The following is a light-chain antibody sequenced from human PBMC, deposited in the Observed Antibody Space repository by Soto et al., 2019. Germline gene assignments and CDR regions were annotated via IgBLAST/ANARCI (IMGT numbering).Light chain of an antibody. CDR1: SSDVGGYNF. CDR3: CSYVGRYTWV. V-gene: IGLV2-11*01. J-gene: IGLJ3*02. CDR2: DVS. Sequence: QSALTQPRSVSGSPGQSVTISCTGTSSDVGGYNFVSWYQQHPGKAPKLMIYDVSKRPSGVPDRFSGSKSGNTASLTISGLQAEDEADYYCCSYVGRYTWVFGGGTQLTVL.